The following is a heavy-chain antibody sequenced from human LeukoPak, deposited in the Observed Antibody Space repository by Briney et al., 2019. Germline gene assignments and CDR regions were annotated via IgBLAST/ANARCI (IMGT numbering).Heavy chain of an antibody. Sequence: SETLSLTCTVSGGSISSYYWSWLRQPPGKGLEWIGYIYYSVSTTYNPSLKSRVTISVDTSKNQFSLKLSSVTAADTAVYYCARQWIQLWPQAMEYYYYYYGMDVWGQGTTVTVS. D-gene: IGHD5-18*01. V-gene: IGHV4-59*12. CDR2: IYYSVST. CDR3: ARQWIQLWPQAMEYYYYYYGMDV. CDR1: GGSISSYY. J-gene: IGHJ6*02.